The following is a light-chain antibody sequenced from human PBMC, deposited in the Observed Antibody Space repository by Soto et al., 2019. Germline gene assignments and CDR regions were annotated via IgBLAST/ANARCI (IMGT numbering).Light chain of an antibody. CDR1: QSVGNT. V-gene: IGKV3-15*01. Sequence: EIVMTQSPATLSLSPRERATLSCRASQSVGNTLAWYQQKPGQAPRLLIYAASTRAADIPARFSAFGSGTDFTLTNSSLQSEDSAVYYCQQYGDWPPVTFGQRNKVEI. J-gene: IGKJ1*01. CDR3: QQYGDWPPVT. CDR2: AAS.